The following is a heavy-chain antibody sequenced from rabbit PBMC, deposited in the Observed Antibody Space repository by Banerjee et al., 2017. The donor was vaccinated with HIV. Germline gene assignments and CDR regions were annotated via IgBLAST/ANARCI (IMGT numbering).Heavy chain of an antibody. Sequence: QEQLKESGGGLVQPGGSLTLSCKASGFDASSYAMSWVRQAPGKGLEWIACISAGSSDRSYYVSWAKGRFTISKTSSTTVTLQMTSLTAADTATYFCAREDYVGYGFFNLRGQGTLVTVS. CDR1: GFDASSYA. CDR2: ISAGSSDRS. V-gene: IGHV1S45*01. D-gene: IGHD2-1*01. CDR3: AREDYVGYGFFNL. J-gene: IGHJ4*01.